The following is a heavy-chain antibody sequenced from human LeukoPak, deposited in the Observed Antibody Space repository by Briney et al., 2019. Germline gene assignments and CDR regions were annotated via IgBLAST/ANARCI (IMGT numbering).Heavy chain of an antibody. CDR3: ASLDYGSVPLDY. CDR1: GFTFSSYSMN. CDR2: IYYSGST. V-gene: IGHV4-59*05. J-gene: IGHJ4*02. D-gene: IGHD3-10*01. Sequence: GSLRLSCAASGFTFSSYSMNWVRQAPGKGLEWIGSIYYSGSTYYNPSLKSRVTISVDTSKNQFSLKLSSVTAADTAVYYCASLDYGSVPLDYWGQGTLVTVSS.